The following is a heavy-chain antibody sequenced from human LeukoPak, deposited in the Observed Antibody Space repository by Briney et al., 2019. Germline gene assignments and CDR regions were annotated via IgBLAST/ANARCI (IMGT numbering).Heavy chain of an antibody. V-gene: IGHV4-34*01. CDR1: GGSFSGYY. D-gene: IGHD2-21*01. Sequence: SETLSLTCAVYGGSFSGYYWSWIRQPPGKGLEWIGEINHSGSTNYNPSLKSRVTISVDTSKNQFSLKLSSVTAADTAVYYCSLIGVRRHSYRQDDAFDIWGQGTMVTVSS. CDR2: INHSGST. CDR3: SLIGVRRHSYRQDDAFDI. J-gene: IGHJ3*02.